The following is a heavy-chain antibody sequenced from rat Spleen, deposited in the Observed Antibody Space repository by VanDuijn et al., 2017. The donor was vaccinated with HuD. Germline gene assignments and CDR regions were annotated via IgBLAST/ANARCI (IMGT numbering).Heavy chain of an antibody. CDR1: GFTFSAYY. Sequence: EVQLVESDGGLVQPGRSLKLSCAASGFTFSAYYMAWVRQAPTKGLEWVATISYGDSSGHSSTYYRDSVKGRFTISRDNAKSTLYLQMNSLRSEDTATYYCARHYYSGVDAWGQGVMVTVSS. CDR2: ISYGDSSGHSST. V-gene: IGHV5-29*01. J-gene: IGHJ2*01. D-gene: IGHD1-1*01. CDR3: ARHYYSGVDA.